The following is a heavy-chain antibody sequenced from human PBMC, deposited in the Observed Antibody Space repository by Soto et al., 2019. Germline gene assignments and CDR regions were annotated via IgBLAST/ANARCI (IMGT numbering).Heavy chain of an antibody. Sequence: SETLSLTCAVSASSISSSNWWTWVRQPPGKGLEWIGGIYHSGSTNYNPSLKSRVTISVDTSKNQFSLKLSSVTAADTAVYYCARHTDLAAAGTRGYGMDVWGQGTTVTVSS. CDR3: ARHTDLAAAGTRGYGMDV. CDR1: ASSISSSNW. D-gene: IGHD6-13*01. V-gene: IGHV4-4*02. CDR2: IYHSGST. J-gene: IGHJ6*02.